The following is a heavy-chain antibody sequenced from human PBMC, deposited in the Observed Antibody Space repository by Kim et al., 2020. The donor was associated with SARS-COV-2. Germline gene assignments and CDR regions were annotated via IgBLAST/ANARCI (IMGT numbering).Heavy chain of an antibody. Sequence: SETLSLTCTVSGDSISPYYWSWVRQPPGQGLEWIGYVHYSGRTNSSPSLKGRVTISVDRSKNQFSLNLRSVTAADTAVYYCARFDATGAKYMDVWAEGTT. D-gene: IGHD7-27*01. V-gene: IGHV4-59*08. CDR2: VHYSGRT. CDR1: GDSISPYY. CDR3: ARFDATGAKYMDV. J-gene: IGHJ6*03.